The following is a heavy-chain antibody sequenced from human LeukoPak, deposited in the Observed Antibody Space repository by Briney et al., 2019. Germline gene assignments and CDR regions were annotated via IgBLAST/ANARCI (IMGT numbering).Heavy chain of an antibody. J-gene: IGHJ5*01. CDR1: GFAFTFHA. D-gene: IGHD6-19*01. V-gene: IGHV3-23*01. Sequence: HPGGSLRLSCAASGFAFTFHAMSWLRQPPGKGLEWVSTINANSGTTSYAASVRGRFTISRDNSKNTLYLQVNSLGADDTAVYYCAKPISGGLAVTADWFDPWGQGTLVVVSS. CDR2: INANSGTT. CDR3: AKPISGGLAVTADWFDP.